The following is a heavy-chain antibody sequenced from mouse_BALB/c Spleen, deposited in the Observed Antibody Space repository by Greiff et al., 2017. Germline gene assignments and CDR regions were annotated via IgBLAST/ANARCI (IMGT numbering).Heavy chain of an antibody. CDR2: INPSNGGT. Sequence: VKLQESGAELVKPGASVKLSCKASGYTFTSYYMYWVKQRPGQGLEWIGEINPSNGGTNFNEKFKSKATLTVDKSSSTAYMQLSSLTSEDSAVYYCTRLDYGYGGYFDVWGAGTTVTVSS. V-gene: IGHV1S81*02. D-gene: IGHD1-2*01. J-gene: IGHJ1*01. CDR3: TRLDYGYGGYFDV. CDR1: GYTFTSYY.